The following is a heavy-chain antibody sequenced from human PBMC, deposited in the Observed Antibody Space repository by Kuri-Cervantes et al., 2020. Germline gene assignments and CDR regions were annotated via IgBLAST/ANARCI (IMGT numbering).Heavy chain of an antibody. J-gene: IGHJ4*02. CDR1: GFNFGDYA. D-gene: IGHD2-15*01. CDR2: IRSNSYGGTT. V-gene: IGHV3-49*04. Sequence: GESLKISCIASGFNFGDYAMNWVRQAPGKGLEWVGFIRSNSYGGTTENAASVKGRITISRDDSKSIVYLRMNSLKTEDTAVYYCTSFTPHGGYWGQGTLVTVSS. CDR3: TSFTPHGGY.